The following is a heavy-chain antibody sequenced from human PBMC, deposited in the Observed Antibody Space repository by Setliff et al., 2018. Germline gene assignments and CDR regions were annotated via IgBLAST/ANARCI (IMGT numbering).Heavy chain of an antibody. Sequence: GGSLRLSCAASGFTFTSYSMNWVRQAPGKGLEWVSSLDTTSSYIFYADSVKGRFTISRDNAKNSLYLQMNSLRAEDTAVYYCATSDWYAAFDHWGQGTLVTVSS. D-gene: IGHD6-19*01. CDR2: LDTTSSYI. J-gene: IGHJ4*02. V-gene: IGHV3-21*01. CDR3: ATSDWYAAFDH. CDR1: GFTFTSYS.